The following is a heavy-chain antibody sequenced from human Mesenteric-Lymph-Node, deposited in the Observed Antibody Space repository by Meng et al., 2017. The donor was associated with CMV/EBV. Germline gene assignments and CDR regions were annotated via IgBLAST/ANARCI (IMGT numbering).Heavy chain of an antibody. CDR1: GFTFSSYA. V-gene: IGHV3-21*01. CDR3: ATSPDIVVVPPVHRDF. Sequence: GGSLRLSCAASGFTFSSYAMSWVRQAPGKGLEWVSSISRSSSYKYYADSVKGRFTISRDNAKNFLFLQMSSLRVEDTAVYYCATSPDIVVVPPVHRDFWGQGTLVTVSS. J-gene: IGHJ4*02. D-gene: IGHD2-2*01. CDR2: ISRSSSYK.